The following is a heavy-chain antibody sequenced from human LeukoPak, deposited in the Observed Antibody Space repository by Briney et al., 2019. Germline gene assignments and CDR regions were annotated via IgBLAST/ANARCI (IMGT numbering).Heavy chain of an antibody. CDR3: ARDHPLSRYGRVRGFDP. V-gene: IGHV3-30-3*01. J-gene: IGHJ5*02. Sequence: GGSLRLSCAASGFTFSSYAMHWVRQAPGKGLEWVAVISYDGNNKYYADSVKGRFTISRDNSKNTLYLQMNSLRAEDTAVYYCARDHPLSRYGRVRGFDPWGQGTLVTVSS. CDR1: GFTFSSYA. CDR2: ISYDGNNK. D-gene: IGHD3-10*02.